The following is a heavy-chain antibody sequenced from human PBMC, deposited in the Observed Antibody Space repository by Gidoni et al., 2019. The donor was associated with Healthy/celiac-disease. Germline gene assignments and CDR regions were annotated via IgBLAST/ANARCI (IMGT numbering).Heavy chain of an antibody. Sequence: EVQLLESGGGLVQPGGSLRLACAASGFTFSGYARSWVRQAPGKGLGWVSAISGSGGSTYYADSVKGRFTISRDNSKNTLYLQMNSLRAEDTAVYYCAKDQSSSGWYIVDYWGQGTLVTVSS. J-gene: IGHJ4*02. CDR1: GFTFSGYA. D-gene: IGHD6-19*01. V-gene: IGHV3-23*01. CDR3: AKDQSSSGWYIVDY. CDR2: ISGSGGST.